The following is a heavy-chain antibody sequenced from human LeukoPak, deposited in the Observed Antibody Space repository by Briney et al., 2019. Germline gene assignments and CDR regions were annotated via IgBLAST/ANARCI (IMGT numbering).Heavy chain of an antibody. Sequence: ASVKVSCKASGYTFTSYYIHWMRQAPGQGLEWVGWINPNSGGSHYARRFQGRVTMTSDTSINTGYMELTSLTTDDTAVYYCATDDYVWGSYRPFDYWGQGTLVTVSS. V-gene: IGHV1-2*02. CDR1: GYTFTSYY. CDR3: ATDDYVWGSYRPFDY. CDR2: INPNSGGS. D-gene: IGHD3-16*02. J-gene: IGHJ4*02.